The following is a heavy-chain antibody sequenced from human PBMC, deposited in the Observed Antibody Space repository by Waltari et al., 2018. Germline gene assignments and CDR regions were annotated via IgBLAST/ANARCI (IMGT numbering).Heavy chain of an antibody. CDR1: CGSIRTSGYY. Sequence: QLELQESGPGLVKPSETLSLTCSVSCGSIRTSGYYWVWIRQPPGKGLEWIGSIYYSGTTYYNPSLNSRVTISVDTSKNQFSLKLTSVTAADTAMYFCARQSYYDESGHDWGQGTLVTVSS. CDR3: ARQSYYDESGHD. V-gene: IGHV4-39*01. D-gene: IGHD3-22*01. J-gene: IGHJ4*02. CDR2: IYYSGTT.